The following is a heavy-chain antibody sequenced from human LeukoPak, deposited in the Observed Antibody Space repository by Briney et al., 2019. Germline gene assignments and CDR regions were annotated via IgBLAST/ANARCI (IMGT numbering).Heavy chain of an antibody. Sequence: SETLSLTCTVSGGSISSSSYNWGWIRQPPGKGLEWIGSIYYSGSTYYSPSLKSRVTISLDTSKNQFSLKLSSVTAADTAVYYCARDRSWGSGYYYYHMDVWGKGTTVTVSS. CDR1: GGSISSSSYN. D-gene: IGHD7-27*01. V-gene: IGHV4-39*07. CDR2: IYYSGST. J-gene: IGHJ6*03. CDR3: ARDRSWGSGYYYYHMDV.